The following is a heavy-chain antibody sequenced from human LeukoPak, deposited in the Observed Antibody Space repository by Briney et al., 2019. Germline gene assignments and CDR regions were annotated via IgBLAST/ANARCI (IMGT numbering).Heavy chain of an antibody. Sequence: SETLSLTCTVSGDSIRSYYWTWLRQPAGKGLECIGRIHTSRSSIYNPSLESRVTMSVDTSKNQFSLKVSSVTAADTAVYYCARARDYSNPSFFYMDVWGKGTTVTVSS. CDR1: GDSIRSYY. V-gene: IGHV4-4*07. CDR2: IHTSRSS. D-gene: IGHD4-11*01. CDR3: ARARDYSNPSFFYMDV. J-gene: IGHJ6*03.